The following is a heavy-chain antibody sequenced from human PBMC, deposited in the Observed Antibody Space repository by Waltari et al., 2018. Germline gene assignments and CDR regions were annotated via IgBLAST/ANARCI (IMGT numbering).Heavy chain of an antibody. CDR3: ARGYRKAFDI. V-gene: IGHV3-48*04. Sequence: EVQLVESGGGLVQPGGSLRLACAASGFTFSDFSMNWVRQAPGKGLEWVSYIYSTGSTIYYADSVKGRFTISRDNAQNSLYLQMNSLRADGTAVYYCARGYRKAFDIWGQGTMVTVSS. J-gene: IGHJ3*02. CDR2: IYSTGSTI. CDR1: GFTFSDFS. D-gene: IGHD5-12*01.